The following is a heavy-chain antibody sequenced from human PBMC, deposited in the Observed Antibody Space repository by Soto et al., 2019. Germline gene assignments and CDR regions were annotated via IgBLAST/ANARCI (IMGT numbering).Heavy chain of an antibody. D-gene: IGHD3-10*01. CDR1: GGTFISYT. Sequence: SVKVSCKASGGTFISYTISWVRQAPGQGLEWMGRIIPILGIANYAQKFQGRVTITADKSTSTAYMELSSLRSEDTAVYYCASAVNMVRGDSWGQGTLVTVSS. CDR3: ASAVNMVRGDS. V-gene: IGHV1-69*02. CDR2: IIPILGIA. J-gene: IGHJ4*02.